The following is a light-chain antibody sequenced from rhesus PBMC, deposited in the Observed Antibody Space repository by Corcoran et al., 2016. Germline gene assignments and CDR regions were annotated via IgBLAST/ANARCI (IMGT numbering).Light chain of an antibody. Sequence: ETVVTQSPATLSLSPGERATLSCRASQSVGSNLAWYQQKPGQAPKLLIYGASSRATDIPDRFSGSGAWTEFTRTISSLEPEDVGVYFCLQSSYWPFTFGPGTKLDIK. CDR1: QSVGSN. V-gene: IGKV3-24*04. J-gene: IGKJ3*01. CDR2: GAS. CDR3: LQSSYWPFT.